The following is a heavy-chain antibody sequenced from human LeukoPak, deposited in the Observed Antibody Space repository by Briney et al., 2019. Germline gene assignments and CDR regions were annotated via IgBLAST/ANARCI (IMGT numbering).Heavy chain of an antibody. CDR1: GYTFTGYF. J-gene: IGHJ4*02. Sequence: GASVKVSCRASGYTFTGYFIHWVRQAPGQGLGWMGWINPNSGGTNYAQKFQGRVTMTRDTSISTAYMELSRLRSDDTAVYYCARDPGAITMVRERSHWGQGTLVTVSS. CDR2: INPNSGGT. CDR3: ARDPGAITMVRERSH. D-gene: IGHD3-10*01. V-gene: IGHV1-2*02.